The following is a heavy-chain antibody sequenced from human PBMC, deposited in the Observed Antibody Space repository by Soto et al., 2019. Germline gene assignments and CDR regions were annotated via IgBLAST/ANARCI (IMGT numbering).Heavy chain of an antibody. CDR2: ISSNGGTT. Sequence: EVQLAESGGGMVQPGGSLRLSCVASGFTFSSYDMQWVRQAPGNGLEYVSSISSNGGTTYYGNSVKGRFTISRDNSKDTLDLQVGSLRAEDMAVYYCVRRVSGNYDYWGQGPLVTVSS. J-gene: IGHJ4*02. CDR3: VRRVSGNYDY. V-gene: IGHV3-64*01. CDR1: GFTFSSYD. D-gene: IGHD1-7*01.